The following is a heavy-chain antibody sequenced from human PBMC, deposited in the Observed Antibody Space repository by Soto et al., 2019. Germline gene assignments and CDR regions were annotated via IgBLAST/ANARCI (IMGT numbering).Heavy chain of an antibody. CDR1: GFSVGDNY. V-gene: IGHV3-66*01. D-gene: IGHD5-12*01. J-gene: IGHJ3*01. CDR3: ARDRGYR. Sequence: EVQLVESGGGLVQPGGSLRLSCAASGFSVGDNYMKWVRQAPGKGLEWVSLIYSGGSTFYADSVKGRFTISRDNSMNTLFLQMNNLRVDDTAVYYCARDRGYRWGQGTMVTVSA. CDR2: IYSGGST.